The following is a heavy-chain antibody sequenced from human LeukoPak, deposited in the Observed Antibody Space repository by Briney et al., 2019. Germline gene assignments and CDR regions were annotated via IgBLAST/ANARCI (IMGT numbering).Heavy chain of an antibody. J-gene: IGHJ4*02. Sequence: GGSLRLSCAASGFTFNTYTMNWVRQAPGKGLKWVANIKQDGGEKYYVDSVKGRFTISRDNAKNSLYLQMNSLRAEDTAVYYCASGEYDRSGYDCDYWGQGTLVTVSS. CDR3: ASGEYDRSGYDCDY. D-gene: IGHD3-22*01. V-gene: IGHV3-7*01. CDR2: IKQDGGEK. CDR1: GFTFNTYT.